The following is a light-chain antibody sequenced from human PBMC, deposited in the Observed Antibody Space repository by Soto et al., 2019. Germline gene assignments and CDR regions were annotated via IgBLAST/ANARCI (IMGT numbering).Light chain of an antibody. CDR1: QGISTW. CDR3: QQTHSLPFT. V-gene: IGKV1-12*02. Sequence: DIQMTQSPSSVSASVGDRVTITCRASQGISTWLAWFQQKPGKAPKLLIYPASSLQSGVPSRFSGSGSGTGFTLTISSLQPEDFATYFCQQTHSLPFTFGQGTLLEIK. J-gene: IGKJ2*01. CDR2: PAS.